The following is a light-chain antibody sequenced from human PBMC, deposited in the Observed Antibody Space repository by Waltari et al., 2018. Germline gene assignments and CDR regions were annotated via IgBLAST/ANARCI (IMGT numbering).Light chain of an antibody. CDR3: SSYVANNHPV. V-gene: IGLV2-8*01. J-gene: IGLJ2*01. Sequence: QSALTQPPSASGSPGQSVTISCTGPSRDVGGSNFVSCYQHHPGKAPRLIIYEVSERPSGVPDRFSGSTSGNTASLTVSALQAEDEADYYCSSYVANNHPVFGGGTKLTVL. CDR1: SRDVGGSNF. CDR2: EVS.